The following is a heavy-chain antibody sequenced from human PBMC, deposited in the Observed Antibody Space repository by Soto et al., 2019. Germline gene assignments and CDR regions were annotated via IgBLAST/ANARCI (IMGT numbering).Heavy chain of an antibody. CDR3: VRDRGGYYMGYYFDY. J-gene: IGHJ4*02. CDR2: LSYDGSNK. Sequence: QVQLVESGGGVVQPGRSLRLSCVVSGFTFSSYGMHWVRQAPGKGLEWVAFLSYDGSNKYYADSVKGRFTTSRDNAKNSLYLQMNSLRAEDTAVYYCVRDRGGYYMGYYFDYWGQGTLVTVSS. D-gene: IGHD3-10*01. CDR1: GFTFSSYG. V-gene: IGHV3-30-3*01.